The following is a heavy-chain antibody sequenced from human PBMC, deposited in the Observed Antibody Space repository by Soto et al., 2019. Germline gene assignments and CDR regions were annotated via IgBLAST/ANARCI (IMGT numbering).Heavy chain of an antibody. V-gene: IGHV3-48*01. D-gene: IGHD3-3*01. CDR1: GFTFSSYS. Sequence: GGSLRLSCAASGFTFSSYSMNWVRQAPGKGLEWVSYISSSSSTIYYADSVKGRFTISRDNAKNSLYLQMNSLRAEDTAVYYCSRGHVLRFLEWLHYYGMDVWGQWTTVTVSS. CDR2: ISSSSSTI. CDR3: SRGHVLRFLEWLHYYGMDV. J-gene: IGHJ6*02.